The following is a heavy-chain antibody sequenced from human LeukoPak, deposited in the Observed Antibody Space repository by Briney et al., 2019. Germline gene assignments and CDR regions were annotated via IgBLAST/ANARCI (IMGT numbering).Heavy chain of an antibody. Sequence: GESLKISCKGSGYSFTSYWIGWVRQMPGKGLEWMGIIYPGDSDTRYSPSFQGQVTISADKSISTAYLQWSSLKASDSAMYYCARVFCTSAACDNWFDPWGQGTLVTVSS. J-gene: IGHJ5*02. D-gene: IGHD2-8*02. V-gene: IGHV5-51*01. CDR1: GYSFTSYW. CDR3: ARVFCTSAACDNWFDP. CDR2: IYPGDSDT.